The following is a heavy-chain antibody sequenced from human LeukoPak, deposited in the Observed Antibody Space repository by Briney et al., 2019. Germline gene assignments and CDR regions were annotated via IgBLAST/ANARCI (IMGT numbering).Heavy chain of an antibody. V-gene: IGHV3-23*01. CDR1: GFTFNNYA. J-gene: IGHJ5*02. CDR3: ARDGWFDP. Sequence: GGSLRLSCAASGFTFNNYAMSWVRQAPGKGLGWVSAISGSGGTTYYADSVKGRFTFSRDNSKNTLYLQMNSLRAEDTAVYYCARDGWFDPWGQGTLVTVSS. CDR2: ISGSGGTT.